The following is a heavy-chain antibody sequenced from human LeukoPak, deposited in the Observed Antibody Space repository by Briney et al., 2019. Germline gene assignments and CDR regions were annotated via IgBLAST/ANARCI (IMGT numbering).Heavy chain of an antibody. D-gene: IGHD3-16*01. CDR2: FDPEDGET. J-gene: IGHJ5*02. CDR1: GYTLTELS. V-gene: IGHV1-24*01. CDR3: ATDHRGGRTNWFDP. Sequence: ASVTVSFKVSGYTLTELSMHWVRQAPGKGLEWMGGFDPEDGETIYAQKFQGRVTMTEDTSTDTAYMELSSLRSEDTAVYYSATDHRGGRTNWFDPWGQGTLVTVSS.